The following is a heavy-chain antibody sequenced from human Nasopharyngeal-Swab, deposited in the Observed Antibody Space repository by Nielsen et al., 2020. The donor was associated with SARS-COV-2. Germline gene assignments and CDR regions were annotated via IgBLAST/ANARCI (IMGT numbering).Heavy chain of an antibody. J-gene: IGHJ6*02. V-gene: IGHV6-1*01. D-gene: IGHD6-13*01. CDR2: TYYRSKWYN. Sequence: WSAQCPSRGLEWLGRTYYRSKWYNDYAVSVKSRITINPDTSKNQFSLQLNSVTPEDTAVYYCARDRGSSWPYYYYYGMDVWDQGTTVTVSS. CDR3: ARDRGSSWPYYYYYGMDV.